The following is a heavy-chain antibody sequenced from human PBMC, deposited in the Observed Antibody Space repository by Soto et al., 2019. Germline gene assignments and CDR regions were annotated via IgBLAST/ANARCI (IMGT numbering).Heavy chain of an antibody. Sequence: QVQLQESGPGLVKPSQTLSLTCTVSGGSISSGGYYWGWIRQHPGKGLEWLGYIYYSGSTYYNPSLKSRVTISVDTSKNQCSLELSSVTAADTAVYYCARGNAAGTLGDFDYWGQGTLVTVSS. D-gene: IGHD3-10*01. CDR3: ARGNAAGTLGDFDY. J-gene: IGHJ4*02. CDR1: GGSISSGGYY. V-gene: IGHV4-31*03. CDR2: IYYSGST.